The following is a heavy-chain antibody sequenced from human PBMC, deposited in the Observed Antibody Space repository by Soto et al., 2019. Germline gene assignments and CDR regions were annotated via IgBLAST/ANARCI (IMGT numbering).Heavy chain of an antibody. CDR2: ISSSSSYI. V-gene: IGHV3-21*01. CDR3: ARGPLNCSGGSCYTYYYYMDV. Sequence: GGSLRLSCAASGFTFSSYSMNWVRQAPGKGLEWVSSISSSSSYIYYADSVKGRFTISRDNAKNSLYLQMNSLRAEDTAVYYCARGPLNCSGGSCYTYYYYMDVWGKGTTVTVSS. D-gene: IGHD2-15*01. J-gene: IGHJ6*03. CDR1: GFTFSSYS.